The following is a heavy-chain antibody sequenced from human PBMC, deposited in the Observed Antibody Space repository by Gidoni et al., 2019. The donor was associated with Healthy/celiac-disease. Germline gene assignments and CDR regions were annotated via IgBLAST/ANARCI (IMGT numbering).Heavy chain of an antibody. CDR1: GFTFRSYA. J-gene: IGHJ4*02. CDR3: ARDEGYSFDY. D-gene: IGHD5-18*01. V-gene: IGHV3-30-3*01. CDR2: ISYDGSNK. Sequence: QVQLVESGGVVVQPGRSLRLSCAASGFTFRSYAMHWVRQAPGKGLEWVAVISYDGSNKYYADSVKGRFTISRDNSKNTLYLQMNSLRAEDTAVYYCARDEGYSFDYWGQGTLVTVSS.